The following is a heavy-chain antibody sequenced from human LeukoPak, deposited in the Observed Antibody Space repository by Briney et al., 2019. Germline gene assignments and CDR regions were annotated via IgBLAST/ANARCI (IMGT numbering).Heavy chain of an antibody. D-gene: IGHD2-15*01. Sequence: GGSLRLSCAASGFTFSSYSMNWVRQAPGKGLEWVSYISSSSSTIYYADSVKGRFTISRDNAKDSLYLQMNSLRAEDTAVYYCARTRWVVVAATTKGDYYYGMDVWGQGTTVTVSS. CDR1: GFTFSSYS. CDR2: ISSSSSTI. J-gene: IGHJ6*02. V-gene: IGHV3-48*04. CDR3: ARTRWVVVAATTKGDYYYGMDV.